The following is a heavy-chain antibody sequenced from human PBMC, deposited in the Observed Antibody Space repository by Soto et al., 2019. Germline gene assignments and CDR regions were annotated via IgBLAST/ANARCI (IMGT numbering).Heavy chain of an antibody. CDR2: IGPFIGTT. Sequence: QVQLVQSGAEVRKPGSSVKVSCKASGDTFSSYAISWVRQAPGQGLEWMGGIGPFIGTTNYAQNFQGRVTITADKSTSTTYMELTSLRSEDTAVYYCARGGFSSSWRFDYWGQGALVTVSS. V-gene: IGHV1-69*06. J-gene: IGHJ4*02. D-gene: IGHD6-13*01. CDR3: ARGGFSSSWRFDY. CDR1: GDTFSSYA.